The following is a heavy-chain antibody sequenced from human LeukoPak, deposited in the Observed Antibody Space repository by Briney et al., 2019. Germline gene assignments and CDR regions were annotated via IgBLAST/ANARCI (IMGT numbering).Heavy chain of an antibody. D-gene: IGHD6-6*01. CDR2: MSSSRNYI. CDR3: ARGSGGFGSSSNWYFDL. V-gene: IGHV3-21*01. Sequence: GGSLRLSXAASGFTFSSYSMNWVCQAPGKGVEWVSSMSSSRNYIYYGNSVKGRFTISRDNAKNSLYLQMNSLRAEDTAVYYCARGSGGFGSSSNWYFDLWGRGTLVTVSS. J-gene: IGHJ2*01. CDR1: GFTFSSYS.